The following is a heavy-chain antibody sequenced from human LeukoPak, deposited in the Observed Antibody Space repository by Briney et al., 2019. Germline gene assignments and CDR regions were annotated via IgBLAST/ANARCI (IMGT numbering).Heavy chain of an antibody. CDR2: ISAYNGNT. D-gene: IGHD3-10*01. V-gene: IGHV1-18*01. CDR3: AKDTKYGLGELSTPPNWFDP. Sequence: GASVKVSCKASGYTFTSYGISWVRQAPGQGLEWMGWISAYNGNTNYAQKLQGRVTMTTDTSTSTAYMELGSLRSDDTAVYYCAKDTKYGLGELSTPPNWFDPWGQGTLVTVSS. CDR1: GYTFTSYG. J-gene: IGHJ5*02.